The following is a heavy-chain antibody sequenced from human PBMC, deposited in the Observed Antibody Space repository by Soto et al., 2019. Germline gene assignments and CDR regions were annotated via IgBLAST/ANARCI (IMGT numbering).Heavy chain of an antibody. J-gene: IGHJ4*02. CDR2: INPNNGVT. CDR3: AAAAIPVAGRHPDF. D-gene: IGHD6-19*01. V-gene: IGHV1-2*02. CDR1: GYMFTGFY. Sequence: ASVKVSCKASGYMFTGFYLHWVRQAPGQGLEWMGWINPNNGVTTYAKNFQGRVTMTRDSSISTAYMELSSLRSDDTAVYFCAAAAIPVAGRHPDFWGQGTVVTVS.